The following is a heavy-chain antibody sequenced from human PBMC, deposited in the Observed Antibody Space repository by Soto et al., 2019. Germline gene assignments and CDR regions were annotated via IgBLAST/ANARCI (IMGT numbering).Heavy chain of an antibody. CDR1: GGTFSSYA. CDR2: IIPIFGTA. J-gene: IGHJ4*02. V-gene: IGHV1-69*06. Sequence: SVKVSCKASGGTFSSYAISWVRQAPGQGLEWMGGIIPIFGTANYAQKFQGRVTITADKSTSTAYMELSSLRSEDTAVYYCARDPYYYGSSGYYYGYYFDYWGQGTLVTVSS. D-gene: IGHD3-22*01. CDR3: ARDPYYYGSSGYYYGYYFDY.